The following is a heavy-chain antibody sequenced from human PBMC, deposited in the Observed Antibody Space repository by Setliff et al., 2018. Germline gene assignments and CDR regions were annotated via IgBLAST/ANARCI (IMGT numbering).Heavy chain of an antibody. D-gene: IGHD1-26*01. CDR1: GGTFSSYA. CDR3: ARDVSADSGSYFSLPLPGFLDY. V-gene: IGHV1-69*13. CDR2: IIPIFGTA. J-gene: IGHJ4*02. Sequence: ASVKVSCKASGGTFSSYAISWVRQAPGQGLEWMGGIIPIFGTANYAQKFQGRVTITADESTSTAYMELRSLRSDDTAVYYCARDVSADSGSYFSLPLPGFLDYWGQGTLVTVSS.